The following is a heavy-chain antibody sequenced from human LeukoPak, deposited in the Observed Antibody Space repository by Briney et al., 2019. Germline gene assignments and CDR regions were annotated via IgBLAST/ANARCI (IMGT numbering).Heavy chain of an antibody. Sequence: PSETLSLTCTVSGGSISSSSYYWGWIRQPPGKGLEWIGSIYYSGSTYYNPSLKSRVTISVDTSKNQFSLKLSSVTAADTAVYYCARVGTGGGMDVWGQGTTVTVSS. CDR3: ARVGTGGGMDV. V-gene: IGHV4-39*07. CDR2: IYYSGST. D-gene: IGHD1-14*01. CDR1: GGSISSSSYY. J-gene: IGHJ6*02.